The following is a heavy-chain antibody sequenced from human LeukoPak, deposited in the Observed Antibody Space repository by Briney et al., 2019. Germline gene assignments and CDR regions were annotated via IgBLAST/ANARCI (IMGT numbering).Heavy chain of an antibody. Sequence: WASVKVSCKASGYTFTSYGISWVRQAPGQGLEWMGWISAYNGNTNYAQKLQGRVTMTTDTSTSTAYMELRRLRADDTAVYYCARTQGAAAGTEDAFDIWGQGTMVTVSS. J-gene: IGHJ3*02. CDR1: GYTFTSYG. D-gene: IGHD6-13*01. CDR3: ARTQGAAAGTEDAFDI. V-gene: IGHV1-18*01. CDR2: ISAYNGNT.